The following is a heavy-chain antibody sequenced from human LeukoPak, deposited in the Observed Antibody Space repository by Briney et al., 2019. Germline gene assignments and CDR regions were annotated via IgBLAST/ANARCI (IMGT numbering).Heavy chain of an antibody. CDR1: GFSFSSYA. D-gene: IGHD2-2*01. V-gene: IGHV3-23*01. J-gene: IGHJ4*02. CDR2: ISGSGGST. CDR3: AKGDCSSTSCYVDY. Sequence: GGSLRLSCAASGFSFSSYAMSWVRKAPGKGLEWVSAISGSGGSTYYADSVKGRFTISRDNSKNTLYLQMNSLRAEDTAVYYCAKGDCSSTSCYVDYWGQGTLVTVSS.